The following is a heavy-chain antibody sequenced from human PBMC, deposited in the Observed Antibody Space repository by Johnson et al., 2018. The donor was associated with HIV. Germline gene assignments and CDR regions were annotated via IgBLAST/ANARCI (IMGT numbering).Heavy chain of an antibody. V-gene: IGHV3-30*03. CDR2: VSYDGSNK. CDR1: GFTFSSYG. J-gene: IGHJ3*02. Sequence: QVQLVESGGGVVQPGRSLRLSCVASGFTFSSYGMHWVRQAPGKGLEWVAIVSYDGSNKYYADSVKGRFTISRDNSKNTLYLQMNSLRAEDTAVYYCARDSVILVDGAFDIWGQGTMVTVSS. CDR3: ARDSVILVDGAFDI. D-gene: IGHD2-15*01.